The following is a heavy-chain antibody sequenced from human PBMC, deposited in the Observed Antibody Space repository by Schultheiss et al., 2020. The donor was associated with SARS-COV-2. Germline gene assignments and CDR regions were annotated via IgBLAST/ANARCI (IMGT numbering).Heavy chain of an antibody. CDR1: GGSISSYY. CDR2: IYISGST. D-gene: IGHD6-6*01. Sequence: ETLSLTCTVSGGSISSYYWSWIRQPAGKGLEWIGRIYISGSTNYNPSLKSRVTMSVDSSKNQFSLKLNSVTAADTAVYYCARSEYGVSSAFDMWGQGTMVTVSS. CDR3: ARSEYGVSSAFDM. J-gene: IGHJ3*02. V-gene: IGHV4-4*07.